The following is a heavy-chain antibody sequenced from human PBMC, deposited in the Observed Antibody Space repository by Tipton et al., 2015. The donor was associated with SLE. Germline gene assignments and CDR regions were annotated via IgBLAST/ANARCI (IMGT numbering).Heavy chain of an antibody. CDR3: ARDQGIAATGTLIRESLYYFDY. Sequence: QVQLVQSGAEVKKPGASVKVSCKASGYTFTNYYMLWVRQAPGQGLEWMGIINPSGGSTSYAQKFQGRVTMTRDTSTSTVYMELSSLRSEDTAVYYCARDQGIAATGTLIRESLYYFDYWGQGTLVTVSS. CDR2: INPSGGST. D-gene: IGHD6-13*01. J-gene: IGHJ4*02. V-gene: IGHV1-46*01. CDR1: GYTFTNYY.